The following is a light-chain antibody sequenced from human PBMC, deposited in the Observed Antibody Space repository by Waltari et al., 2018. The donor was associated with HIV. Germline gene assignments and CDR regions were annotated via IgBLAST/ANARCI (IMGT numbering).Light chain of an antibody. CDR1: QSGSSSY. Sequence: EIVLTQSPGTLSLSPGERATLSCRASQSGSSSYLAWFQQKPGQAPRLLIYGASSRATGIPDRFSGSGSGTDVTLTSSRLEPEDFAVYYCQQYGSSPPWTFGQGTKVEIK. J-gene: IGKJ1*01. CDR2: GAS. V-gene: IGKV3-20*01. CDR3: QQYGSSPPWT.